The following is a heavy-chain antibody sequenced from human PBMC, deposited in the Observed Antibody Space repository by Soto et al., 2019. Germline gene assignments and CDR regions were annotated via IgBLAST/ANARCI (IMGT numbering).Heavy chain of an antibody. CDR1: GGSISSGYYS. CDR2: IYYSGST. J-gene: IGHJ5*02. CDR3: ARAENWFDP. Sequence: SETLSLTCTVSGGSISSGYYSWSWIRQHPGKGLEWIGCIYYSGSTFYNPSLKSRVTISVDTSDNQFSLRLSSVTPADTAVYYCARAENWFDPWGQGTLVTVSS. V-gene: IGHV4-31*03.